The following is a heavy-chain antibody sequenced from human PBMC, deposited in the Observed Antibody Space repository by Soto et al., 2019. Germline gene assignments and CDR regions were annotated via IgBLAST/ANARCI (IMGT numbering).Heavy chain of an antibody. CDR2: IYYSGST. J-gene: IGHJ5*02. D-gene: IGHD2-15*01. Sequence: QLQLQESGPGLVKPSETLSLTCTVSGGSISSSSYYWGWIRQPPGKGLEWIGSIYYSGSTYYNPSLKSRVTISVDTSKNQFSLKLSSVTAADTAVYYCARIVKFAWFDPWGQGTLVTVSS. V-gene: IGHV4-39*01. CDR1: GGSISSSSYY. CDR3: ARIVKFAWFDP.